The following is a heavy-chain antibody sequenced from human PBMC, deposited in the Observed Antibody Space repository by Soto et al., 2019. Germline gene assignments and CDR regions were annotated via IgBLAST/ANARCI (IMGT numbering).Heavy chain of an antibody. CDR1: GFTFSNYL. J-gene: IGHJ6*02. CDR2: MKQDGSQK. CDR3: ARTTDYYYGMDV. D-gene: IGHD4-17*01. Sequence: EVQLVESGGGLVQPGGSLRLSCAASGFTFSNYLMSWVRQAPGKGLEWVANMKQDGSQKYFLDSVEGRFTISRDNAKNPLYLQMNILRADDTAVYYCARTTDYYYGMDVWGEGTKVTVS. V-gene: IGHV3-7*01.